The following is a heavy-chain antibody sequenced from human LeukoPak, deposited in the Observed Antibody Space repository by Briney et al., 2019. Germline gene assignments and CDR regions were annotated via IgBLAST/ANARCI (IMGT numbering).Heavy chain of an antibody. V-gene: IGHV6-1*01. CDR1: GGSVSSNSAA. Sequence: SQTLSLTCAISGGSVSSNSAAWSWIRQSPSRGLEWLGRTYYRSKWYNDYAVSVKSRITINPDTSKNQFSLQLNSVTPEDTAVYYCARGAPRYSSSLAGGFYYMDVWGKGTTVTVSS. CDR3: ARGAPRYSSSLAGGFYYMDV. D-gene: IGHD6-6*01. J-gene: IGHJ6*03. CDR2: TYYRSKWYN.